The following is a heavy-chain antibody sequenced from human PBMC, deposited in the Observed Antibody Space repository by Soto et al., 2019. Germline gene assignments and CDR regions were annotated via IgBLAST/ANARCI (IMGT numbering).Heavy chain of an antibody. CDR3: AREHCSGGSCYAYYYYMDV. CDR2: IYSGGST. V-gene: IGHV3-66*01. Sequence: GGSLRLSCAASGFTVSSNYMSWVRQAPGKGLEWVSVIYSGGSTYYADSVKDRFTISRDNSKNTLYLQMNSLRAEDTAVYYCAREHCSGGSCYAYYYYMDVWGKGTTVTVSS. J-gene: IGHJ6*03. CDR1: GFTVSSNY. D-gene: IGHD2-15*01.